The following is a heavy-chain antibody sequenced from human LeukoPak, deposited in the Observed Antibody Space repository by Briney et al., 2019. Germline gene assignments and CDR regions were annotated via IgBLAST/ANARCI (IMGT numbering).Heavy chain of an antibody. D-gene: IGHD3-3*01. CDR2: INHSGST. CDR3: ARDLRDYDFWSGQNAFDI. CDR1: GGSFSGYY. J-gene: IGHJ3*02. Sequence: SETLSLTCAVYGGSFSGYYWSWIRQPPGKGLEWIGEINHSGSTNYNPSLKSRVTMSVDTSKNQFSLKLSSVTAADTAVYYCARDLRDYDFWSGQNAFDIWGQGTMVTVSS. V-gene: IGHV4-34*01.